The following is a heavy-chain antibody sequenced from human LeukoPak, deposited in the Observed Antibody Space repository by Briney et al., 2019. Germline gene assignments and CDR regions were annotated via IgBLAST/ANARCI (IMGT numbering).Heavy chain of an antibody. J-gene: IGHJ4*02. CDR1: GFTFSDYY. Sequence: GGSLRLSCAASGFTFSDYYMSWIRQAPGKGLEWVSYISSSGSTIYYADSVKGRFTISRDNAKNSLYLQMNSLRAEDTAVYYCARVIYYYDSSGYSYYFDYWGQGPLVTVSS. V-gene: IGHV3-11*04. CDR2: ISSSGSTI. CDR3: ARVIYYYDSSGYSYYFDY. D-gene: IGHD3-22*01.